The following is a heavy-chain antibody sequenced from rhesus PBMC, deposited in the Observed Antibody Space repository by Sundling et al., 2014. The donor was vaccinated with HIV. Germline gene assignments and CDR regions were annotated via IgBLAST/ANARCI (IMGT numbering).Heavy chain of an antibody. V-gene: IGHV4-165*01. CDR2: IGGSSGSR. CDR1: GGSISGYY. CDR3: ATYIIVVTTTPNEAFDF. D-gene: IGHD2-15*01. Sequence: QVQLQESGPGLVKPSETLSLTCVVSGGSISGYYWNWIRQPPGKGLEWIGYIGGSSGSRYYNPSLKSQVAISIDTSKKQFSLKLSSVTAADTAVYFCATYIIVVTTTPNEAFDFWGQGLRVTVSS. J-gene: IGHJ3*01.